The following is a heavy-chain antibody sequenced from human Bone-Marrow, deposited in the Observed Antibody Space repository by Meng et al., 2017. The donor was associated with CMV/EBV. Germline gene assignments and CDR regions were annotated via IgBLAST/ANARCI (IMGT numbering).Heavy chain of an antibody. CDR2: IKEDGSER. CDR1: GFTFSRYS. CDR3: AKDESGVVPAAIMDLDY. D-gene: IGHD2-2*01. Sequence: GSLKISCAASGFTFSRYSMTWVRQAPGKGLEWVAHIKEDGSERYYVDSVKGRFTISRDNAKNSLYLQMNSLRADDTAVYYCAKDESGVVPAAIMDLDYWGQGTLVTVSS. J-gene: IGHJ4*02. V-gene: IGHV3-7*01.